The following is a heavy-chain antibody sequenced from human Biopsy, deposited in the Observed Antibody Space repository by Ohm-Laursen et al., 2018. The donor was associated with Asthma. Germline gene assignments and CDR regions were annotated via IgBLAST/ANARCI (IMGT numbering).Heavy chain of an antibody. CDR3: ARERAGVLGSYNGMDV. CDR1: AFTFSNYG. J-gene: IGHJ6*02. CDR2: VTYDGISQ. D-gene: IGHD2-8*01. Sequence: RSLRLSCAASAFTFSNYGMHWVRQVAGKGLDWVAVVTYDGISQYYAESVKGRFTISRDNSRNTLNLQMNSVRPDDTAVYFCARERAGVLGSYNGMDVWGPGTTVSVSS. V-gene: IGHV3-30*03.